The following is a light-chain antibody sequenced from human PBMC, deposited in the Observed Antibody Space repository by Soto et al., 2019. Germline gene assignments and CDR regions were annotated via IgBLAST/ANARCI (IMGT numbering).Light chain of an antibody. V-gene: IGKV3-20*01. J-gene: IGKJ1*01. CDR2: GAS. CDR3: QQYGSSPRK. CDR1: QSVNSNY. Sequence: EIVLTQSPGTLSLSPGERATLSCRASQSVNSNYLAWYQQKPGPAPRLLMYGASTRATGIPDRFSGSGSGKDFNLTISRLEPEDFAVYYCQQYGSSPRKFGQGTKVDIK.